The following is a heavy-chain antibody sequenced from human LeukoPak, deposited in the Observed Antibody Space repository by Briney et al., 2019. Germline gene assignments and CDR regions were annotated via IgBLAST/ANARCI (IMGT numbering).Heavy chain of an antibody. CDR3: ATLQSQFSVRPGFDP. CDR1: GYTFTNYG. D-gene: IGHD4-11*01. J-gene: IGHJ5*02. V-gene: IGHV1-18*01. Sequence: ASVKVSCKASGYTFTNYGITWVRQAPGQGLEWMGWISARNGNTNYAQKLQGRVTMTTDTSTSTAYMELRSLRSDDTAVYYCATLQSQFSVRPGFDPWGQGTLVTVSS. CDR2: ISARNGNT.